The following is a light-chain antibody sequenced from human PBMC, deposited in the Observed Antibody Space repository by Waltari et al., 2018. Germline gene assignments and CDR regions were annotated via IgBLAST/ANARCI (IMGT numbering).Light chain of an antibody. J-gene: IGLJ1*01. V-gene: IGLV7-43*01. CDR1: TGAVTSGFY. Sequence: QTVVTQEPSLTVSPGGTVTLTCASSTGAVTSGFYPSWFQQKPGQPPRALIYSTNNKHSWTPARFSGSLLGGKAALTLSGVQVEDEADYYCQSYDSSLRGFYVFGTGTKVTV. CDR3: QSYDSSLRGFYV. CDR2: STN.